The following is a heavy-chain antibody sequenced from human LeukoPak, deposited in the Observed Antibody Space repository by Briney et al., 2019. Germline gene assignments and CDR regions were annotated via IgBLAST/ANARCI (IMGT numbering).Heavy chain of an antibody. Sequence: SSETLSLTCTVSGGSISSYYWSWIRQPPGKGLEWIGYIYYSGSTNYNPSLKSRVTISVDTSKNQFSLKLSSVTAADTAVYYCARRYYDSVWWFDPWGQGTLVTVSS. V-gene: IGHV4-59*01. D-gene: IGHD3-3*01. J-gene: IGHJ5*02. CDR1: GGSISSYY. CDR3: ARRYYDSVWWFDP. CDR2: IYYSGST.